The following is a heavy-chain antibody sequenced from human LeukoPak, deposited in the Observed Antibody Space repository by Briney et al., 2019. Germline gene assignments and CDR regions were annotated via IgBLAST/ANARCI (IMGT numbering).Heavy chain of an antibody. J-gene: IGHJ3*02. D-gene: IGHD6-13*01. V-gene: IGHV1-2*02. CDR1: GYTFTGYY. Sequence: ASVKVSCKASGYTFTGYYMHWVRQAPGHGLEGMGWINPNSGGTNYAQKFQGRVTMTRDTSISTAYMELSRLRSDDTAVYYCAREEQQLDAFDIWGQGTMVTVSS. CDR3: AREEQQLDAFDI. CDR2: INPNSGGT.